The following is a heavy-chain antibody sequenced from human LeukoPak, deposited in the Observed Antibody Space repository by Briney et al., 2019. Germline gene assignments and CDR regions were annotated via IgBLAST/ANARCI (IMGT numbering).Heavy chain of an antibody. CDR1: GGSISGSNW. J-gene: IGHJ6*02. CDR3: ARDLAAAGYYYYGMDV. D-gene: IGHD6-13*01. Sequence: SGTLSLTCTVSGGSISGSNWWGWVRQIPGKGLEWIGESHQSGSTNYNPSLKSRVTISMDDSKNQFSLTLSSVTAADTDVYYCARDLAAAGYYYYGMDVWGQGTTVTVFS. CDR2: SHQSGST. V-gene: IGHV4-4*02.